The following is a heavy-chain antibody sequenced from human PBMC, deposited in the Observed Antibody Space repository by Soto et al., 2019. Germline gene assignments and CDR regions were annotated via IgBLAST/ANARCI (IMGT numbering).Heavy chain of an antibody. D-gene: IGHD3-10*01. CDR1: GYIFTSYY. CDR3: SRVDPGETSPFDH. CDR2: INPFDGSR. Sequence: ASVKVSCKASGYIFTSYYIHWMRQAPGQGLEWMGWINPFDGSRMFAQSFQGRVTMTRDTSTSTVYMEVSSLRSEDTAVYYCSRVDPGETSPFDHWGQGTLVTSPQ. J-gene: IGHJ4*02. V-gene: IGHV1-46*03.